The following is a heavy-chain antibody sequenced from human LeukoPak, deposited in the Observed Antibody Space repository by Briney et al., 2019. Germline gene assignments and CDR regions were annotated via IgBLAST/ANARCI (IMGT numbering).Heavy chain of an antibody. V-gene: IGHV1-46*01. CDR2: INPTGGIT. J-gene: IGHJ4*02. CDR3: ARVPRYYYDSRGYLLDY. CDR1: GYTFSSYY. Sequence: ASVKVSCKSSGYTFSSYYIHWVRQAPGQGLEWMGLINPTGGITTYAQKFQGRVTMTRDMSTSTVYMGLSSLRFEDTAVYYCARVPRYYYDSRGYLLDYWGQGTLVTVSS. D-gene: IGHD3-22*01.